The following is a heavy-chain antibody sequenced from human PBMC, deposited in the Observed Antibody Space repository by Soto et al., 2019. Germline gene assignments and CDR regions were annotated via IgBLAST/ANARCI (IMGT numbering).Heavy chain of an antibody. CDR2: IYHSGST. V-gene: IGHV4-4*02. Sequence: SETLSLTCAVSGGSISSSNWWSWVRQPPGKGLEGIGEIYHSGSTNYNPSLKSRVTISVDKSKNQFSLKLSSVTAADTAVYYCARLGYCSSTSCYAGNWFDPWGQGTLVTVSS. J-gene: IGHJ5*02. CDR1: GGSISSSNW. D-gene: IGHD2-2*01. CDR3: ARLGYCSSTSCYAGNWFDP.